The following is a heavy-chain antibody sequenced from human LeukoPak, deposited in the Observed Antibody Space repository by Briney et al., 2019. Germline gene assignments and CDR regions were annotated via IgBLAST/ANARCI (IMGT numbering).Heavy chain of an antibody. J-gene: IGHJ4*02. CDR1: GFTFSDYY. V-gene: IGHV3-11*01. CDR2: ISSSGSTI. Sequence: GGSLRLSCGASGFTFSDYYMSWIRQAPGKGLEWVSYISSSGSTIYYADSVKGRFTISRDNSKNTLYLQMNSLRAEDTAVYYCAKDIQRPWYSSSWYQKFAPPGNFDYWGQGTLVTVSS. D-gene: IGHD6-13*01. CDR3: AKDIQRPWYSSSWYQKFAPPGNFDY.